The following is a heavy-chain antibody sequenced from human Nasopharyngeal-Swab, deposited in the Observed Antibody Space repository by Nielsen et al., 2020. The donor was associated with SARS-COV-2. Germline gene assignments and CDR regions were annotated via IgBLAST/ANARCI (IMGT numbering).Heavy chain of an antibody. CDR1: GFTFSSYS. D-gene: IGHD2-15*01. CDR3: VRWSGGWAFDI. V-gene: IGHV3-21*01. J-gene: IGHJ3*02. CDR2: ISSSSSYI. Sequence: GESLKISCAASGFTFSSYSMNWVRQAPGKGLEWVSSISSSSSYIYYADSVKGRFTISRDNAKNTVYLQMNSLRAEDTAVYYCVRWSGGWAFDIGGQGTMVTVSS.